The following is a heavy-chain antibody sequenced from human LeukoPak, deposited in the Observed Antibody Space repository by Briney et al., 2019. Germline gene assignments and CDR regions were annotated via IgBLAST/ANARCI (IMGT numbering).Heavy chain of an antibody. D-gene: IGHD3-10*01. CDR1: GGSISSGDYY. V-gene: IGHV4-30-4*08. CDR2: IYYSGST. Sequence: SETLSLTCTVSGGSISSGDYYWSWIRQPPGRGLEWIGYIYYSGSTYYNPSLKSRVTISVDTSKNQFSLKRSSVTAADTAVYYCARDQYYGXVLNWXXPWGQGTLXXXXS. J-gene: IGHJ5*02. CDR3: ARDQYYGXVLNWXXP.